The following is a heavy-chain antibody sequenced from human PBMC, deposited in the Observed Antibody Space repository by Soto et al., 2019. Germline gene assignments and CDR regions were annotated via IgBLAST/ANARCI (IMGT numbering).Heavy chain of an antibody. CDR3: ARVKMSGSYGGGFLAAFDI. J-gene: IGHJ3*02. D-gene: IGHD1-26*01. CDR2: INSDGSST. CDR1: GFTFSSYW. V-gene: IGHV3-74*01. Sequence: EVQLVESGGGLVQPGGSLRLSCAASGFTFSSYWMHWVRQAPGKGLVWVSRINSDGSSTSYADSVKGRFTISRDNAKNTLYLQMNSLRAEDTAVYYCARVKMSGSYGGGFLAAFDIWGQGTMVTVSS.